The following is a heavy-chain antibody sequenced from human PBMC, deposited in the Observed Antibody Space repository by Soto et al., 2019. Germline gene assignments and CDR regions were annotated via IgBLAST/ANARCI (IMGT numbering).Heavy chain of an antibody. CDR3: ATDRRYYQYDP. V-gene: IGHV3-7*01. D-gene: IGHD1-26*01. CDR2: IKQDGSEK. J-gene: IGHJ5*01. Sequence: PGGSLRLSCAASGFSLSSFWMFWVRQAPGKGLEWVASIKQDGSEKYYVASVRGRFTISRDNAKNSLYLEMNSLRVEDTAVYYCATDRRYYQYDPWRQRNLVTVSS. CDR1: GFSLSSFW.